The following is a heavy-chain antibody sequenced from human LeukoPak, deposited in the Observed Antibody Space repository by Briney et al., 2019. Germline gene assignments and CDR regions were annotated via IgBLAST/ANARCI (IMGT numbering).Heavy chain of an antibody. Sequence: GGSLRLSCAASGCTFSSYWMHWVRQAPGKGLVWVSRINSDGSSTSYADSVKGRFTISRDNAKNTLYLQMNSLRAEDTAVYYCARRTKDYYDSSGYSFDYWGQGTLVTVSS. D-gene: IGHD3-22*01. J-gene: IGHJ4*02. CDR3: ARRTKDYYDSSGYSFDY. V-gene: IGHV3-74*01. CDR1: GCTFSSYW. CDR2: INSDGSST.